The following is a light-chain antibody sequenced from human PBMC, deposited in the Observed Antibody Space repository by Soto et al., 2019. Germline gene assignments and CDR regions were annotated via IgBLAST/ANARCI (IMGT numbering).Light chain of an antibody. Sequence: EIVLTQSPGTLSLSPGERATLSCRASQSVSSSYLAWYQQKPGQAPRLLIYGASSRATGIPDRFSGSGSGTDFNLTISRLEPEDFAVYYCQKYGSSSLTFGGGTKVEIK. CDR3: QKYGSSSLT. CDR2: GAS. J-gene: IGKJ4*01. CDR1: QSVSSSY. V-gene: IGKV3-20*01.